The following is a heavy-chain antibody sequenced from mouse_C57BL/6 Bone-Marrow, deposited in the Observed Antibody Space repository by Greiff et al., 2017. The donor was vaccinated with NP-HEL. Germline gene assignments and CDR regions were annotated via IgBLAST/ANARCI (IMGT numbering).Heavy chain of an antibody. Sequence: QVQLQQSGAELARPGASVKLSCKASGYTFTSYGISWVKQRTGQGLEWIGEIYPRSGNTYYNEKFKGKATLTADKSSLTAYMELRSLTSEDSAVYFCARPYYYGSFFDYWGQGTTLTVSS. CDR1: GYTFTSYG. V-gene: IGHV1-81*01. CDR2: IYPRSGNT. J-gene: IGHJ2*01. CDR3: ARPYYYGSFFDY. D-gene: IGHD1-1*01.